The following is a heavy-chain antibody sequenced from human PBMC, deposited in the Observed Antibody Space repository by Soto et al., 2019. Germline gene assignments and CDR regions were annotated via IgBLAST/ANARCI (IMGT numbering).Heavy chain of an antibody. D-gene: IGHD3-10*01. CDR3: ARDKTMVRGADPPPPFDY. CDR2: INAGNGNT. CDR1: GYTFTSYA. Sequence: QVQLVQSGAEVKKPGASVKVSCKASGYTFTSYAMHWVRQAPGQRLEWMGWINAGNGNTKYSQKFQGRVTITRDTSASTAYMELSSLRSEDTAVYYCARDKTMVRGADPPPPFDYWGQGTLVTVSS. J-gene: IGHJ4*02. V-gene: IGHV1-3*01.